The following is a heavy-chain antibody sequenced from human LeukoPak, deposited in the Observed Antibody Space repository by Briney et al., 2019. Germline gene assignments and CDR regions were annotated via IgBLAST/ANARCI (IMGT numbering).Heavy chain of an antibody. J-gene: IGHJ4*02. D-gene: IGHD3-22*01. CDR3: ARGTVENYYDSSGYYLDY. Sequence: SSGTLSLTCAVYGGAFSGYYWSWIRQPPGKGLEWIGEINHSGSTNYNPSLKSRVTISVDTSKNQFSLKLSSVTAADTAVYYCARGTVENYYDSSGYYLDYWGQGTMVTVSS. CDR2: INHSGST. CDR1: GGAFSGYY. V-gene: IGHV4-34*01.